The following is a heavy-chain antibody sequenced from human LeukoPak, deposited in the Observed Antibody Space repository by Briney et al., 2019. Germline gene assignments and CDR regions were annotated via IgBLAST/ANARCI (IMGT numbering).Heavy chain of an antibody. Sequence: SQTLSLTCAVSGGSISSGGYSWSWIRQPPGKGLEWIGYIYHSGSTYYNPSLKSRVTISVDRSKNQFSLKLSSVTAADTAVYYCARGGYSGYDYKGGYFDYWGQGTLVTVSS. J-gene: IGHJ4*02. V-gene: IGHV4-30-2*01. CDR1: GGSISSGGYS. CDR2: IYHSGST. CDR3: ARGGYSGYDYKGGYFDY. D-gene: IGHD5-12*01.